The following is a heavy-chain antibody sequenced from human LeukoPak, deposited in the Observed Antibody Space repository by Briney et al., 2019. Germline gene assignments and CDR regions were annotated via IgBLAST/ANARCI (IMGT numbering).Heavy chain of an antibody. J-gene: IGHJ5*02. CDR1: GYSFTSYW. D-gene: IGHD6-13*01. CDR3: ARQILYISSWYYWFDP. Sequence: GESLKISCKGSGYSFTSYWIGWVRQVPGKGLEWMGIIYPGDSDTRYSPSFQGQVTISADKSISTAYLQWSSLKASDTAMYYCARQILYISSWYYWFDPWGQGTLVTVSS. CDR2: IYPGDSDT. V-gene: IGHV5-51*01.